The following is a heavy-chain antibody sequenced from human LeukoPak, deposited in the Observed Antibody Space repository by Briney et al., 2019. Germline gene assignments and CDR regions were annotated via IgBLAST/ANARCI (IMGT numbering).Heavy chain of an antibody. Sequence: PGGSLRLSCAASGFTFSTFNMNWVRQAPGKGLEWVASITSTSTYMFYADSVRGRFTISRDNAANSLLLQMDSLRGEDTAVYYCARDPYSGAYGADYYYFMDVWGRGTTVTVSS. CDR2: ITSTSTYM. D-gene: IGHD1-26*01. CDR3: ARDPYSGAYGADYYYFMDV. J-gene: IGHJ6*03. V-gene: IGHV3-21*01. CDR1: GFTFSTFN.